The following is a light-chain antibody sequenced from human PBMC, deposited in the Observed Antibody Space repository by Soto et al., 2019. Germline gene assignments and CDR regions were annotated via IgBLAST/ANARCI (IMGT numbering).Light chain of an antibody. CDR1: QSVSSY. Sequence: EIVLTQSPATLSLSPGERATLSCRASQSVSSYLAWYQQKPGQAPRLLIYDASNRATGIPARFSGSGSGTDFTLTICSLEPEDFAVYYCQQRSNWPRTFGGGTKVEI. CDR3: QQRSNWPRT. J-gene: IGKJ4*01. V-gene: IGKV3-11*01. CDR2: DAS.